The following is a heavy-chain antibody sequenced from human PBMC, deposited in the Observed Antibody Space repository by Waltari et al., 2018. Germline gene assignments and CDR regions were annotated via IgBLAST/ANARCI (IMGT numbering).Heavy chain of an antibody. CDR2: IYSSGTT. CDR3: ARDRYCSGGSCYGAGGAFDI. CDR1: GGSISSYY. J-gene: IGHJ3*02. V-gene: IGHV4-59*01. Sequence: QVQLQESGPGLVKPSETLSLTCTVSGGSISSYYWSWIRQPPGKGLAGIGYIYSSGTTNNNPSLXSRVTISVDTSKNQFSLKLSSVTAADTAVYYCARDRYCSGGSCYGAGGAFDIWGQGTMVTVSS. D-gene: IGHD2-15*01.